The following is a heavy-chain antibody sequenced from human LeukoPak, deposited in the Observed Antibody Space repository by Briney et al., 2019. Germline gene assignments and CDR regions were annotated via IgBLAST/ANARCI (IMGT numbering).Heavy chain of an antibody. CDR3: ARETDYGDYEGGVY. Sequence: GGSLRLSCAASGFTFSSYSMNWVRQAPGKGLEWVSSISSSSSYIYYADSVKGRFTTSRDNAKNSLYLQMNSLRAEDTAVYYCARETDYGDYEGGVYWGQGTLVTVSS. CDR2: ISSSSSYI. D-gene: IGHD4-17*01. J-gene: IGHJ4*02. CDR1: GFTFSSYS. V-gene: IGHV3-21*01.